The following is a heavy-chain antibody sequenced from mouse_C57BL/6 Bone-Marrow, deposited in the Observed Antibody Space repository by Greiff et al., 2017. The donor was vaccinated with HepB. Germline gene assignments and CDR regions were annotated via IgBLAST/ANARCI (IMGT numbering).Heavy chain of an antibody. CDR1: GYTFTDYY. Sequence: VQLQQSGPVLVKPGASVKMSCKASGYTFTDYYMNWVQQSHGKSLEWIGVINPYNGCTSYNQKFKGKATLTVDKSSSTAYMELNSLTSGDSAVYYSAVYYFGGRGQGTSVTVSS. D-gene: IGHD1-1*01. J-gene: IGHJ4*01. V-gene: IGHV1-19*01. CDR2: INPYNGCT. CDR3: AVYYFGG.